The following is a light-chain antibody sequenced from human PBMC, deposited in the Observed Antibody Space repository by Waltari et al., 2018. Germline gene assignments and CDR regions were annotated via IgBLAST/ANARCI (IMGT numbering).Light chain of an antibody. J-gene: IGLJ3*02. Sequence: QSALTQPPSVSGSPGQSVTISCPGTSSDFGSSNRLSWYQQSPGTAPKLMISEVNSRPAGVPDRFSGSKSGNTASLTISGLQAEDEADYYCSSFTSSNTWVFGGGTRLTVL. CDR1: SSDFGSSNR. CDR2: EVN. CDR3: SSFTSSNTWV. V-gene: IGLV2-18*02.